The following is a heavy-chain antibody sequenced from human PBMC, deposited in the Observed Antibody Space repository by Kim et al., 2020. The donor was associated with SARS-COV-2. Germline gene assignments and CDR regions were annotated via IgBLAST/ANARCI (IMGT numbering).Heavy chain of an antibody. CDR3: ARETRPFIHGDRSYLDF. CDR1: GYSFTVYY. J-gene: IGHJ4*02. CDR2: INPTNGDT. D-gene: IGHD6-6*01. Sequence: ASVKVSCMASGYSFTVYYIHWVRQAPGQGLEWMGRINPTNGDTNFAQIFQDRVTMTRDTSINTAYMDLSSLRSDDTAIYYCARETRPFIHGDRSYLDFWGQGTPVTVSS. V-gene: IGHV1-2*06.